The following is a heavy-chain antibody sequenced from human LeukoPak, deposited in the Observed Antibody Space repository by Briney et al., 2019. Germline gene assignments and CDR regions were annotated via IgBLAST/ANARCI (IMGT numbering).Heavy chain of an antibody. CDR1: GFTFSSYA. J-gene: IGHJ4*02. CDR3: AKDRPRFLEWLTHY. Sequence: GGSLRLSCAASGFTFSSYAMSWVRQAPGRGLEWASAISGSGGSTYYADSVKGRFTISRDNSKNTLYLQMNSLRAEDTAVYYCAKDRPRFLEWLTHYWGQGTLVTVSS. D-gene: IGHD3-3*01. V-gene: IGHV3-23*01. CDR2: ISGSGGST.